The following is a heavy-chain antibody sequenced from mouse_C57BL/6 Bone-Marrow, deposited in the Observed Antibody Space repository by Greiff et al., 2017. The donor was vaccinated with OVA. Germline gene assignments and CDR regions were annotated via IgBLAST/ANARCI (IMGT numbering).Heavy chain of an antibody. Sequence: QVQLQQSDAELVKPGASVKISCKVSGYNFTDHTIHWMKQRPEQGLEWIGYIYPRDGSTKYNEKFKGKATLTADKSASTAYMQLNSLTSEHSAVYFCAREDYGYARFDYWGQGTTLTVSS. V-gene: IGHV1-78*01. J-gene: IGHJ2*01. CDR1: GYNFTDHT. D-gene: IGHD2-2*01. CDR2: IYPRDGST. CDR3: AREDYGYARFDY.